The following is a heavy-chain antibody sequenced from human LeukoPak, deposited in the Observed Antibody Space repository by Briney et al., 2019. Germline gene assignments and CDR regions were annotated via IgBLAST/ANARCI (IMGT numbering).Heavy chain of an antibody. V-gene: IGHV4-39*01. J-gene: IGHJ4*02. D-gene: IGHD2-15*01. CDR3: ARHAMVAAPIDY. CDR1: GGSISSSGYY. CDR2: MYHSGNT. Sequence: KASETLSLTCIVSGGSISSSGYYWGWIRQPPGKGLEWIGSMYHSGNTYYNPSLKSRVIISVDTSKNQFSLKLSSVTAADTAVYYCARHAMVAAPIDYWGQGTLVTVSS.